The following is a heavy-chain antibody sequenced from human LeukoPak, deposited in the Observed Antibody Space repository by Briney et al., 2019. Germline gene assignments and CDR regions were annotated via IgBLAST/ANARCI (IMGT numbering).Heavy chain of an antibody. CDR2: INPNSGGT. CDR3: ARDGIAAAGHFDY. J-gene: IGHJ4*02. CDR1: GYTFTGYY. D-gene: IGHD6-13*01. Sequence: GASVKVSCKASGYTFTGYYMHWVRQAPGQGLEWMGWINPNSGGTNYAQKFQGWVTMTRGTSISTAYMELSRLRSDDTAVYYCARDGIAAAGHFDYWGQGTLVTVSS. V-gene: IGHV1-2*04.